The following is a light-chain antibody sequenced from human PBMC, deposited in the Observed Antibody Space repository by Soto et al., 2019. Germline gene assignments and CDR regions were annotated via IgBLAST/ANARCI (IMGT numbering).Light chain of an antibody. Sequence: QSALTQPPSASGSPGQSVTISCTGTSSDVGAYNYVSWYQQHPGKAPKLMIYEVSKRPSGVPDRFSASKSGNTASLTVSGLQAEDEADYYCSSDAGSRVFGGGTKLTVL. V-gene: IGLV2-8*01. CDR2: EVS. J-gene: IGLJ3*02. CDR1: SSDVGAYNY. CDR3: SSDAGSRV.